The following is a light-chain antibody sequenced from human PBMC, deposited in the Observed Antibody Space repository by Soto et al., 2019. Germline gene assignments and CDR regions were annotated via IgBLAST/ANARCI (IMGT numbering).Light chain of an antibody. V-gene: IGLV1-51*01. CDR2: DNN. CDR1: SSNIGDNS. J-gene: IGLJ3*02. Sequence: QSVLTQPPSMSAAPGQMVAISCSGTSSNIGDNSVSWYQHFPGTAPKVLIYDNNRRPSGIPDRFSGSKSGTSATLTIIGLPAGGEADYYCATWDSALSAGVFGGGTKLTVL. CDR3: ATWDSALSAGV.